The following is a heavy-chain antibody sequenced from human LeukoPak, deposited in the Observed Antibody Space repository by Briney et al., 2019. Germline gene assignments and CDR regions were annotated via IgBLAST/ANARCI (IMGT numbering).Heavy chain of an antibody. D-gene: IGHD3-3*01. CDR3: ARAGGFFSPFGY. CDR1: GGSFSGYY. V-gene: IGHV4-31*11. J-gene: IGHJ4*02. CDR2: IYYSGST. Sequence: PSETLSLTCAVYGGSFSGYYWSWIRQHPGKGLEWIGYIYYSGSTYYNPPLKSRVTISVDTSKNQFSLKLSSVTAADTAVYYCARAGGFFSPFGYWGQGTLVTVSS.